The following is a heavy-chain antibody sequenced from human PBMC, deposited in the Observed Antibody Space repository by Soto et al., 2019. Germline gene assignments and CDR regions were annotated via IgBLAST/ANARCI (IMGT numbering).Heavy chain of an antibody. J-gene: IGHJ4*02. V-gene: IGHV3-33*08. D-gene: IGHD1-1*01. Sequence: PWGSRRLSCAASGFTFSSYAMHWVRQDPGKGLEWVARLWHDGTTMYYADSVKDRFTISRDTSKNTLYLQMSALRVEDTAVYYCARHLSGTSECWGQGTMVNVSA. CDR2: LWHDGTTM. CDR3: ARHLSGTSEC. CDR1: GFTFSSYA.